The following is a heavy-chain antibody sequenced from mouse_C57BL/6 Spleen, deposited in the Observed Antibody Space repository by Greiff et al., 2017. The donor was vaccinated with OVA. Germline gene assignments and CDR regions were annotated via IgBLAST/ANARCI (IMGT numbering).Heavy chain of an antibody. V-gene: IGHV5-9-1*02. Sequence: EVKLMESGEGLVKPGGSLKLSCAASGFTFSSYAMSWVRQTPEKRLEWVAYISSGGDYIYYADTVKGRFTISRDNARNTLYLQMSSLKSEDTAMYYCTRDRGTTVVESAMDYWGQGTSVTVSS. CDR3: TRDRGTTVVESAMDY. CDR2: ISSGGDYI. J-gene: IGHJ4*01. CDR1: GFTFSSYA. D-gene: IGHD1-1*01.